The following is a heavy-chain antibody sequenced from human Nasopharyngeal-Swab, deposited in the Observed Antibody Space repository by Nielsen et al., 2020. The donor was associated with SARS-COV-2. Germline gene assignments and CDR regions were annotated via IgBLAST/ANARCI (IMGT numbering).Heavy chain of an antibody. J-gene: IGHJ4*02. CDR2: INHSGST. D-gene: IGHD6-13*01. V-gene: IGHV4-34*01. CDR3: ASYPGYSSTSYYFDY. CDR1: GGSFSGYY. Sequence: SETLSLTCAVYGGSFSGYYWSWIRQPPGKGLEWIGEINHSGSTNYNPSLKSRVTISVDTSKNQFSLKLSSVTAADTAVYYCASYPGYSSTSYYFDYWGQGTLVTVSS.